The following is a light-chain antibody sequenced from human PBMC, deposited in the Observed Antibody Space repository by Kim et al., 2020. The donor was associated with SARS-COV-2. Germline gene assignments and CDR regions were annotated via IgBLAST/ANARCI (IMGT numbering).Light chain of an antibody. CDR3: QQYSTAPLT. J-gene: IGKJ4*01. V-gene: IGKV3-20*01. Sequence: EIVLTQSPGTLSLSPGERATLSCGASQSIRSNFLAWYQQKPGQAPRLLVYGASTRASGIPDRFSGSGSGTDFTLTISSLEPDDFAVYYWQQYSTAPLTFGGGTKVDIK. CDR2: GAS. CDR1: QSIRSNF.